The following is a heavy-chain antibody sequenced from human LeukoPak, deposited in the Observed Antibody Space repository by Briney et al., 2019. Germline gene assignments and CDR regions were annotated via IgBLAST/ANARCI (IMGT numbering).Heavy chain of an antibody. CDR3: ARGRRKYYYDSSGYYGY. CDR1: GGSFSGYY. D-gene: IGHD3-22*01. Sequence: SETLSLTCAIYGGSFSGYYWSWIRQPPGKGLEWIGEINHSGSTNYDPSLKSRVTISVDTSKNQFSLKLSSVTAADTAVYYCARGRRKYYYDSSGYYGYWGQGTLVTVSS. V-gene: IGHV4-34*01. CDR2: INHSGST. J-gene: IGHJ4*02.